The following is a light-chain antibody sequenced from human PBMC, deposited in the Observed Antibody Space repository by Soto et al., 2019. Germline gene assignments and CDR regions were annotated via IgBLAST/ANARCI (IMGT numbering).Light chain of an antibody. J-gene: IGLJ2*01. V-gene: IGLV1-44*01. Sequence: QSVLTQPPSVSGTPGHKVSISCSGSTSNLGGNTVNWYQQLPGTAPKLLIYTNNQRPSGVPDRFSGSKSGTSASLAISGLRSEDEADFYCAAWDDSLNAVVFGGGTKL. CDR2: TNN. CDR1: TSNLGGNT. CDR3: AAWDDSLNAVV.